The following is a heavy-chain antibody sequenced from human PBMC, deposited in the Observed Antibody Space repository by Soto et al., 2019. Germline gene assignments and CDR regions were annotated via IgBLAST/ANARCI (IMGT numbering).Heavy chain of an antibody. CDR2: IDPSDSYT. Sequence: PVEDLNISFNASGYILTSYCISWVLQMPLKVLEWMGRIDPSDSYTNYSPSLQGHVTISADKSISTAYLQRSSLKASDTAMYYCARRGLRGSGRYGIDVWGQGTTVTVSS. J-gene: IGHJ6*02. CDR3: ARRGLRGSGRYGIDV. CDR1: GYILTSYC. D-gene: IGHD6-25*01. V-gene: IGHV5-10-1*01.